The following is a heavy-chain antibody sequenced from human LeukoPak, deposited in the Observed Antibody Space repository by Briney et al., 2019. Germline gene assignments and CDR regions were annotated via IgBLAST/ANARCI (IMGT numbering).Heavy chain of an antibody. CDR3: ARDEGSYERRSRTGIDY. CDR1: GYTFSSYG. D-gene: IGHD2-8*02. J-gene: IGHJ4*02. Sequence: GASVKVSCKASGYTFSSYGISWVRQAPGQGLEWMGWISAYNGNTNYAQTLQGRVTMTTDTSTSTAYMELRSLRSDDTAVYYCARDEGSYERRSRTGIDYWGQGTLVTVSS. CDR2: ISAYNGNT. V-gene: IGHV1-18*01.